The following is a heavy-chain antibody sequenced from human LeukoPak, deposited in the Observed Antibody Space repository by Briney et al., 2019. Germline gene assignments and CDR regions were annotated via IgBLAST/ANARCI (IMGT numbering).Heavy chain of an antibody. J-gene: IGHJ4*02. CDR1: GFTFSSYS. CDR2: ISSSSSTM. CDR3: TRATLSGLAAPNDY. Sequence: GGSLRLSCAASGFTFSSYSMNWVRQAPGKGLEWISYISSSSSTMYYADSVGGRFTISRDNARNSLFLQMNSLRADDTAVYYCTRATLSGLAAPNDYWGQGTLVTVSS. V-gene: IGHV3-48*04. D-gene: IGHD6-13*01.